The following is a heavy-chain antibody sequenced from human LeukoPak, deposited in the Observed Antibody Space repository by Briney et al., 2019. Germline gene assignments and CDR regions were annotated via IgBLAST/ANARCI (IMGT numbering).Heavy chain of an antibody. Sequence: GGSLSLSCAASGFTLSTNAMTWFRQAPGKGLVWVSGINSDGSSITYADSVKGRFTISRDNAKNTLYLQMNSLRVEDTAVYYCAREGRVSGYDFDCWGQGTLVTVSS. J-gene: IGHJ4*02. D-gene: IGHD5-12*01. CDR2: INSDGSSI. CDR1: GFTLSTNA. V-gene: IGHV3-74*03. CDR3: AREGRVSGYDFDC.